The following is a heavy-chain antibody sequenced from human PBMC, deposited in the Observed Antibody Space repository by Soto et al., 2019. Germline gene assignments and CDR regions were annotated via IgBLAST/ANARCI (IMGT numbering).Heavy chain of an antibody. CDR3: ARDQVAAAGTSLVPMDV. CDR2: ISAYNGNT. V-gene: IGHV1-18*01. D-gene: IGHD6-13*01. CDR1: GYTFTSYG. J-gene: IGHJ6*02. Sequence: QVQLVQSGAEVKKPGASVKVSCKASGYTFTSYGISWVRQAPGQGLEWMGWISAYNGNTNYVQKLQGRVTMTTDTSPSTAYMELRSLRSDDTAVYYCARDQVAAAGTSLVPMDVWGQGTTVTVSS.